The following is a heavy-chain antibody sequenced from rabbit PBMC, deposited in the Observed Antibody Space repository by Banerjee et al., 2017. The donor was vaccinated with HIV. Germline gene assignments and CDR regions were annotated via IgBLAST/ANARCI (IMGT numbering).Heavy chain of an antibody. D-gene: IGHD1-1*01. CDR3: ARRDSDYFHFNL. CDR2: IYTGSGSA. Sequence: QQQLEESGGGLVQPGGSLALTCTASGFSLSNNYVMYWVRQAPGKGLEWIACIYTGSGSAYYASWVNGRFTISKTSSTTLTLQMTSLTPADTATYFCARRDSDYFHFNLWGPGTLVTVS. CDR1: GFSLSNNYV. V-gene: IGHV1S45*01. J-gene: IGHJ4*01.